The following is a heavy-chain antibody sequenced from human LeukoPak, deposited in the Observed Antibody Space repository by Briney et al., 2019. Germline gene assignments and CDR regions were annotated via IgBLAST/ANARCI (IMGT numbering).Heavy chain of an antibody. CDR2: TSSSSSYI. CDR3: ARVALKYCSSTSCYAGDY. J-gene: IGHJ4*02. CDR1: GFTFSSYS. V-gene: IGHV3-21*01. Sequence: GGSLRLSCAASGFTFSSYSMNWVRQAPGKGLEWVSSTSSSSSYIYYADSVKGRFTISRDNAKNSLYLQMNSLRAEDTAVYYCARVALKYCSSTSCYAGDYWGQGTLVTVSS. D-gene: IGHD2-2*01.